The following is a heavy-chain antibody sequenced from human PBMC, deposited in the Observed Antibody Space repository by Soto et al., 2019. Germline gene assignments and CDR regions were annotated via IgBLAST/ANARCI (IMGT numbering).Heavy chain of an antibody. CDR3: ARASMTREFISYFFDY. CDR1: GGTFSTYA. Sequence: QVQLVQSGAEVRSPGSSVKVSCQASGGTFSTYAFVWVRQAPGQGLEWMGGILPIFGTANYAPQFQDRVTITADESTNTAYMELSGLRSDDTAIYYCARASMTREFISYFFDYWGLGTLVTVSS. V-gene: IGHV1-69*01. D-gene: IGHD3-10*01. J-gene: IGHJ4*02. CDR2: ILPIFGTA.